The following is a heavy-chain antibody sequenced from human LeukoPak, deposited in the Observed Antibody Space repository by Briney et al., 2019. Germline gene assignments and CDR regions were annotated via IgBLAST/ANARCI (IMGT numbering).Heavy chain of an antibody. CDR2: IIPILDAT. J-gene: IGHJ4*02. CDR3: AGDPPSRGFGVFDY. CDR1: GGTFSGYG. V-gene: IGHV1-69*13. Sequence: ASVKVSCKASGGTFSGYGFIWVRQAPGQGLEWXGGIIPILDATNYAQSFQGRVTITADESTSTAYMELSSLRYEDTAVYYCAGDPPSRGFGVFDYWGQGTLVTVSS. D-gene: IGHD3-10*01.